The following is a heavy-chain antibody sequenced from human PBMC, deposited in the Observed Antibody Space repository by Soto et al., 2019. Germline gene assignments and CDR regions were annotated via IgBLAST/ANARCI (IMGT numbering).Heavy chain of an antibody. CDR2: IYHSGAT. CDR3: AREMTYYFDS. CDR1: GDSISRDGYS. Sequence: QLQLQESGSGLVKPSQTLVLTCTVSGDSISRDGYSWSWIRQPPGKGLEWIGFIYHSGATYYNPTLKSRVTTSLDKAENQFSVRLASVTAAETAVYYCAREMTYYFDSWCQGALVTVSS. V-gene: IGHV4-30-2*01. J-gene: IGHJ4*02.